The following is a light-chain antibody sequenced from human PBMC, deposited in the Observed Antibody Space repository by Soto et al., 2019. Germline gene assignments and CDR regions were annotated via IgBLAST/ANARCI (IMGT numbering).Light chain of an antibody. CDR3: HQYASSRT. Sequence: EIVLTQSPVTLSLSPGERATLSWRASQSVSSRYFAWYQQKPGQAPRLLIYAASSRAAGIPDRFSGSGSGTDFSLTISRLEPEDFAVYYCHQYASSRTFGPGTKVE. CDR1: QSVSSRY. V-gene: IGKV3-20*01. J-gene: IGKJ1*01. CDR2: AAS.